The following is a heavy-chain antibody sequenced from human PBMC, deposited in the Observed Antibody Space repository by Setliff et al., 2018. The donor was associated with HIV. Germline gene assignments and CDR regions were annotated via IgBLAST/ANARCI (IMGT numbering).Heavy chain of an antibody. J-gene: IGHJ5*02. CDR2: IIPIFGTA. V-gene: IGHV1-69*05. D-gene: IGHD2-15*01. CDR3: ARDFGGYCSSVSCPGLFDP. CDR1: GGTFSSYA. Sequence: SVKVSCKASGGTFSSYAISWVRQAPGQGLEWMGGIIPIFGTANYAQKFQGRVTITTDESTSTAYMELSGLRSEDTAVYYCARDFGGYCSSVSCPGLFDPWGQGTLVTVSS.